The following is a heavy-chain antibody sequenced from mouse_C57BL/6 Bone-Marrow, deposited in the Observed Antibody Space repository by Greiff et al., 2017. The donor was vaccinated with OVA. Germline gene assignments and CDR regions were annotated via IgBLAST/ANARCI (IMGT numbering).Heavy chain of an antibody. D-gene: IGHD1-1*01. J-gene: IGHJ3*01. CDR1: GYSFTDYN. Sequence: EVQLQESGPELVKPGASVKISCKASGYSFTDYNMNWVKQSNGKSLEWIGVINPNYGTTSYNQKFKGKATLTVDQSSSTAYMQLNSLTSEDSAVYYCARSYYGSSQAWFAYWGQGTLVTVSA. CDR2: INPNYGTT. CDR3: ARSYYGSSQAWFAY. V-gene: IGHV1-39*01.